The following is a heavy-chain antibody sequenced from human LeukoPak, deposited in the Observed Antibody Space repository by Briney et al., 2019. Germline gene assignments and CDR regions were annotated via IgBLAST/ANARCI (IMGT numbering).Heavy chain of an antibody. Sequence: GGSLRLTCRVSGLTVSTALMDWVRQAPGKGLEWVAVISYDGSNKYYADSVKGRFTISRDNSKNTLYLQMNSLRAEDTAVYYCAKLQMTTVTTSSDAFDIWGQGTMVTVSS. CDR1: GLTVSTAL. CDR2: ISYDGSNK. CDR3: AKLQMTTVTTSSDAFDI. D-gene: IGHD4-17*01. V-gene: IGHV3-30*18. J-gene: IGHJ3*02.